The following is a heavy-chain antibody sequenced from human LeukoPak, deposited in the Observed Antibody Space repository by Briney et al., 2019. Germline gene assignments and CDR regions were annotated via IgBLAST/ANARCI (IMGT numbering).Heavy chain of an antibody. Sequence: NPSETLSLTCDVSGDSIGSGAFYWGWVRQSPERGLEWIGSIYYSGNLYNNPSLKSRVTVSIDTSKNRFSLRLKSVTAADTAVYYCARGLTGGWAAVFDYWGQGTLVTVSS. J-gene: IGHJ4*02. CDR1: GDSIGSGAFY. CDR2: IYYSGNL. D-gene: IGHD1-26*01. V-gene: IGHV4-39*02. CDR3: ARGLTGGWAAVFDY.